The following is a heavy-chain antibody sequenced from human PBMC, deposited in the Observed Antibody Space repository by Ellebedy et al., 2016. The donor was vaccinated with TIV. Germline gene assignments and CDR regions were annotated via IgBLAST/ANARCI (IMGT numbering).Heavy chain of an antibody. V-gene: IGHV1-46*01. CDR1: GYTFTSYY. J-gene: IGHJ6*02. Sequence: AASVKVSCKASGYTFTSYYMHWVRQAPGQGLEWMGIINPSGGSTSYAQKFQGRVTMTRDTSTSTAYMELSSLRSEDTAVYYCARGFGPGISRYYYYGMDVWGQGTTVTVSS. CDR2: INPSGGST. D-gene: IGHD4-23*01. CDR3: ARGFGPGISRYYYYGMDV.